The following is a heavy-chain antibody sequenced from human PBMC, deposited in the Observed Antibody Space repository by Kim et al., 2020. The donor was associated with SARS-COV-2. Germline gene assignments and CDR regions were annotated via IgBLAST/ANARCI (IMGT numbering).Heavy chain of an antibody. CDR1: GFTFSSYA. J-gene: IGHJ6*02. D-gene: IGHD3-10*01. CDR2: ISGSGGST. CDR3: AKDRLRLWFGELFPSRHYYYGMDV. V-gene: IGHV3-23*01. Sequence: GGSLRLSCAASGFTFSSYAMSWVRQAPGKGLEWVSAISGSGGSTYYADSVKGRFTISRDNSKNTLYLQMNSLRAEDTAVYYCAKDRLRLWFGELFPSRHYYYGMDVWGQGTTVTVSS.